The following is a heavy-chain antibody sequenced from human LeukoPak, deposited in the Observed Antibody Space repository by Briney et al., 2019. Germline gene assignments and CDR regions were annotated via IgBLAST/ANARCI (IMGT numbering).Heavy chain of an antibody. CDR3: ARGSLIVVVIPSNWFDP. V-gene: IGHV4-34*01. Sequence: SETLSLTCAVYGGSFSGYYWSWIRQPPGKGLEWIGEINHSGSTNYNPSLKNRVTISVDTSKNQFSLKLSSVTAADTAVYYCARGSLIVVVIPSNWFDPWGQGTLVTVSS. J-gene: IGHJ5*02. CDR1: GGSFSGYY. D-gene: IGHD3-22*01. CDR2: INHSGST.